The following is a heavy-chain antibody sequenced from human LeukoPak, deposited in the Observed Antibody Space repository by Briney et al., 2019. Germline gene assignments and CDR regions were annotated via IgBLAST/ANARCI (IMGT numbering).Heavy chain of an antibody. CDR1: GSSFTSYW. D-gene: IGHD3-10*01. CDR2: IYPGDSDT. V-gene: IGHV5-51*01. J-gene: IGHJ6*03. Sequence: GASLKISCKGSGSSFTSYWIGWVRQTPGKGLEWMGIIYPGDSDTRYSPSFQGQVTISADKSISTAYLQWSSLKASDTAMYYCARHHGSGSYVHYYYYMDVWGKGTTVTVSS. CDR3: ARHHGSGSYVHYYYYMDV.